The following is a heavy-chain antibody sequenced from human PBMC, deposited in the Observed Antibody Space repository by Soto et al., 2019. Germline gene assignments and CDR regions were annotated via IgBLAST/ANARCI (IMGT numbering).Heavy chain of an antibody. CDR2: IFPNVNT. CDR3: ASEGSQSAYNFAIEFKHCWFDS. D-gene: IGHD1-1*01. Sequence: PSETLPLTCTVSRSYVNTFHWTWVRQRAGKGLEWIGRIFPNVNTDYSPSLKSRVTLSVYTSKNQISLNLTSVTAADMAVYYCASEGSQSAYNFAIEFKHCWFDSWGEGLRVTVSS. V-gene: IGHV4-4*07. J-gene: IGHJ5*01. CDR1: RSYVNTFH.